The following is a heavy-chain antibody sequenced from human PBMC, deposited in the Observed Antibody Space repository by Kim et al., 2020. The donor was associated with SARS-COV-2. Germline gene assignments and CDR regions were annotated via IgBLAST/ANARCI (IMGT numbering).Heavy chain of an antibody. D-gene: IGHD3-10*01. CDR1: GGSISTSSYY. CDR2: IYFSGNT. CDR3: VRHPSNYDGSGNYYYFFYGMDV. V-gene: IGHV4-39*01. Sequence: SETLSLTCTVSGGSISTSSYYWGWIRQPPGKGLEWIGTIYFSGNTYYNPSLKSRVAISVDTSKNQFSLKLNSMTAADTAVYYCVRHPSNYDGSGNYYYFFYGMDVWGQGTTVTVSS. J-gene: IGHJ6*02.